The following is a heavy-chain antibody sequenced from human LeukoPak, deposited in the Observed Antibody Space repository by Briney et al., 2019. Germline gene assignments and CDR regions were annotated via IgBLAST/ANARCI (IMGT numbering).Heavy chain of an antibody. CDR3: ARRGRWGIHPLE. V-gene: IGHV1-8*01. D-gene: IGHD6-13*01. Sequence: ASVKVSCKASGYTFTSYDINWVRQATGQGLEWMGWMNPNSGNTGYAQKFQGRVTMTRNTSISTAYMELSNLRSEDTAVYYCARRGRWGIHPLEWGQGTLVTVSS. CDR2: MNPNSGNT. J-gene: IGHJ4*02. CDR1: GYTFTSYD.